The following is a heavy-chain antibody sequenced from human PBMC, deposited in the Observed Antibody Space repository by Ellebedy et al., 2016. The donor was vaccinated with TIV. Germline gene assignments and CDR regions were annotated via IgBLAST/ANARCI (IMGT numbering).Heavy chain of an antibody. Sequence: MPSETLSLTCSVSGGSVGSTRYYWAWIGQPPGKGLEYIGSVFYSGSPYYNPSFKSRVTLSADTSKNQFSLNLRTVTAADTAVYYCARTDPWQPIDDWGQGILVSVSS. D-gene: IGHD2-21*02. J-gene: IGHJ4*02. CDR3: ARTDPWQPIDD. V-gene: IGHV4-39*01. CDR1: GGSVGSTRYY. CDR2: VFYSGSP.